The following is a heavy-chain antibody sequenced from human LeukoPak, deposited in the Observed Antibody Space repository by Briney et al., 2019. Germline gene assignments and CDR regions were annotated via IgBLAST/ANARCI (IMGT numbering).Heavy chain of an antibody. V-gene: IGHV4-39*01. J-gene: IGHJ4*02. CDR1: GGSISSTGYF. Sequence: SETLSLTCTVSGGSISSTGYFWGWIRQPPGKGLEWIGKIYYTGSTYYNPSLKSRVTISVDMSKNEFSLNLNSVTAADTAIYFCARQEGRTTGWYVHWGQGALVSVS. D-gene: IGHD6-19*01. CDR3: ARQEGRTTGWYVH. CDR2: IYYTGST.